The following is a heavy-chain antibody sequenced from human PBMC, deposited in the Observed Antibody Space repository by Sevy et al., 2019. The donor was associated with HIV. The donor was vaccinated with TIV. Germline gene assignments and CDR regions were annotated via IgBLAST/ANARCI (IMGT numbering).Heavy chain of an antibody. D-gene: IGHD3-22*01. J-gene: IGHJ6*02. V-gene: IGHV1-18*01. CDR3: ARDGWTYYYDSSGPTSYYYYGMDV. Sequence: ASVKVSCKASGYTFTSYGISWVRQAPGQGLEWMGWISAYNGNTNYAQKLQGRVTMTTDTFTSTAYMELRSLRSDDTAVYYCARDGWTYYYDSSGPTSYYYYGMDVWGQGTTVTVSS. CDR1: GYTFTSYG. CDR2: ISAYNGNT.